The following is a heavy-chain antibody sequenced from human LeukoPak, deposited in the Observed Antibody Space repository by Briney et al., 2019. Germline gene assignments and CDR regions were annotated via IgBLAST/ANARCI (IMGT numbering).Heavy chain of an antibody. CDR3: AHGTAANLDY. J-gene: IGHJ4*02. V-gene: IGHV4-38-2*02. Sequence: PSETLSLTCTVSGYSISSGYYWGWIRQPPGKGLEWIGSIYHSGSTYYNPSLKSRVTISVDTSKNQFSLKLSSVTAADTAVYYCAHGTAANLDYWGQGTLVTVSS. D-gene: IGHD6-13*01. CDR2: IYHSGST. CDR1: GYSISSGYY.